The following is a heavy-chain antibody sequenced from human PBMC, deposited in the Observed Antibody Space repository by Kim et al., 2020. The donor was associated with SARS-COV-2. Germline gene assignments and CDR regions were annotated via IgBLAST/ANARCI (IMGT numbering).Heavy chain of an antibody. CDR1: GFTFSSYA. CDR2: ISYDGSNK. J-gene: IGHJ6*03. Sequence: GGSLRLSCAASGFTFSSYAMHWVRQAPGKGLEWVAVISYDGSNKYYADSVKGRFTISRDNSKNTLYLQMNSLRAEDTAVYYCARDQIMDVWGKGTTVTVSS. CDR3: ARDQIMDV. V-gene: IGHV3-30-3*01.